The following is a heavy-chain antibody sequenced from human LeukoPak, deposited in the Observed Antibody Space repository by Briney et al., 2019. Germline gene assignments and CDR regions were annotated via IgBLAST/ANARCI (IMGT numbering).Heavy chain of an antibody. CDR2: IKQDGSEK. Sequence: GGSLRLSCVASGFTFSDYWMTWVGQAPGKAQECVANIKQDGSEKFYVDSVKGRFTSSRDNAKNSLYLQMNSLRAEDTAVYYCARDGRFSYVAFDIWGQGTMVTVSS. J-gene: IGHJ3*02. CDR1: GFTFSDYW. V-gene: IGHV3-7*01. D-gene: IGHD3-3*01. CDR3: ARDGRFSYVAFDI.